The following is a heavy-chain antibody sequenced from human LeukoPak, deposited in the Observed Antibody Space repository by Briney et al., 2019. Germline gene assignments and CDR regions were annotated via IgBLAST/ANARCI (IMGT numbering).Heavy chain of an antibody. J-gene: IGHJ4*02. V-gene: IGHV3-33*01. CDR3: ARDQPAPGIDY. D-gene: IGHD2-2*01. CDR1: GFTFSSYG. Sequence: GGSLRLSCAASGFTFSSYGMHWVRQAPGKGLEWVAVIWYDGSNKYYADSVKGRFTISRDNSKNTLHLQMNSLRAEDTAVYYCARDQPAPGIDYWGQGTLVTVSS. CDR2: IWYDGSNK.